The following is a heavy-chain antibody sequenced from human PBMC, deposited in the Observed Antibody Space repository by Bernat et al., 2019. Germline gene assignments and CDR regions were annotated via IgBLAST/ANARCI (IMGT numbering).Heavy chain of an antibody. D-gene: IGHD3/OR15-3a*01. CDR1: GFTFRSYT. Sequence: QVQLVESGGGVVQPGRSLRLSCAASGFTFRSYTMHWVRQAPGKGLEWVAVISSEGNSIYYADAVRGRFTISRDDSENTMHVQMNSLRGDDTAVYYCARAVWFLDRARYFDYWGQGILVTVSS. V-gene: IGHV3-30*01. CDR3: ARAVWFLDRARYFDY. J-gene: IGHJ4*02. CDR2: ISSEGNSI.